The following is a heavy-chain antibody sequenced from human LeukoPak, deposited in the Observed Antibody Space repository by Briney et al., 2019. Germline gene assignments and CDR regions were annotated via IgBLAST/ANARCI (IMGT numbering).Heavy chain of an antibody. V-gene: IGHV3-7*01. CDR1: GFTFSSYG. D-gene: IGHD3-22*01. CDR3: ARDKILYYYDSSGGFDY. J-gene: IGHJ4*02. CDR2: IKQDGSEK. Sequence: GGSLRLSYAASGFTFSSYGMHWVRQAPGKGLEWVANIKQDGSEKYYVDSVKGRFTISRDNAKNSLYLQMNSLRAEDTAVYYCARDKILYYYDSSGGFDYWGQGTLVTVSS.